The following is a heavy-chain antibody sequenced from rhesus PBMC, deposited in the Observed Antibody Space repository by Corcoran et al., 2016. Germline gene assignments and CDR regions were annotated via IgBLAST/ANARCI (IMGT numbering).Heavy chain of an antibody. J-gene: IGHJ4*01. CDR2: TYYRSKWYN. CDR3: ARAGISAAGLDY. Sequence: QVQLQESGPGLVQTSQPLSLPCAISGDSVSSTHPTWHWLRRSPSRGLEWLGRTYYRSKWYNDYAQAVQNRISINPDTSKNQFSLQLNSVTPEDMAVYYCARAGISAAGLDYWGQGVLVTVSS. CDR1: GDSVSSTHPT. D-gene: IGHD6S26*01. V-gene: IGHV6-1*01.